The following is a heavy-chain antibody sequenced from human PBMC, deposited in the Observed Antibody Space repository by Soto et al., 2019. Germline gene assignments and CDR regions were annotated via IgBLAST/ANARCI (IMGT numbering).Heavy chain of an antibody. D-gene: IGHD6-19*01. J-gene: IGHJ4*02. V-gene: IGHV1-18*04. CDR2: ISAYNGDT. CDR3: ARGTGPTVAVDY. Sequence: QVQLVQSGAEVKKPGASVRVSCDTSGYTFSSYGLSWVRQAPGQGFEWMGWISAYNGDTYYAQKFQGRVTMTTDISTRKAYMELRSLTSDDTAVYYCARGTGPTVAVDYWGQGTLVTVSS. CDR1: GYTFSSYG.